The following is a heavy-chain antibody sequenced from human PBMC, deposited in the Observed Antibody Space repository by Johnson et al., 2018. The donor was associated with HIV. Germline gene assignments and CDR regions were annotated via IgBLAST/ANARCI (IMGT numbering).Heavy chain of an antibody. CDR1: GFTFSDYW. CDR2: IKQDGSEK. V-gene: IGHV3-7*03. J-gene: IGHJ3*02. CDR3: PSLAVAGTLISAFDI. D-gene: IGHD6-19*01. Sequence: MLLVESGGGLVQPGGSLRPSCAASGFTFSDYWMTWVRQAPGKGLEWVADIKQDGSEKYYVDSVKGRFTISRDNAKKSMYLQMNSLRADDTAVYYCPSLAVAGTLISAFDIWGQGTMVTVSS.